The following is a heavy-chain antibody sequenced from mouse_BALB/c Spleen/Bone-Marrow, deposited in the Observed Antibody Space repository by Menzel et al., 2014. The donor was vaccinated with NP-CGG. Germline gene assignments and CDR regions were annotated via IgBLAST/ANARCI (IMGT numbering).Heavy chain of an antibody. CDR3: TSYGAWFAY. V-gene: IGHV1S22*01. D-gene: IGHD1-1*01. CDR1: GYTFTSYW. J-gene: IGHJ3*01. CDR2: IYPGSGST. Sequence: LQESGSELVRPGASVKLSCNASGYTFTSYWMHWVKQRPGQGLEWIGNIYPGSGSTNYDEKFKSKATLTVDTSSSTAYMQLSSLTSEDSAVYYCTSYGAWFAYWGQGTLVTVSA.